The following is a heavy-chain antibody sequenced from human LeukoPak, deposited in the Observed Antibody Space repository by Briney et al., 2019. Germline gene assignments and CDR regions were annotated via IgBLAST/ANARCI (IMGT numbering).Heavy chain of an antibody. J-gene: IGHJ4*02. CDR2: IKQDGSEK. CDR1: GFTFSRYW. Sequence: GVSLRLSCAASGFTFSRYWMSWVRQAPGKGLEWVTNIKQDGSEKYYVDSVKGRFTISRDNAKNSLYLQMNSLRAEDTAVYYCARLGLLRRNWFDYWGQGTLVTVSS. V-gene: IGHV3-7*01. CDR3: ARLGLLRRNWFDY. D-gene: IGHD2-15*01.